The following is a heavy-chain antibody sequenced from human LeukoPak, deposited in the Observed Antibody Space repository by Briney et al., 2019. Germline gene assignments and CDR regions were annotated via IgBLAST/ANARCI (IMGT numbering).Heavy chain of an antibody. CDR1: GGSISGYY. V-gene: IGHV4-59*01. CDR2: IYYSGST. D-gene: IGHD6-19*01. CDR3: ARAVAGTGVVGYYYYYMDV. J-gene: IGHJ6*03. Sequence: SETLSLTCTVSGGSISGYYWSWIRQPPGKGLEWIGYIYYSGSTNYNPSLKSRVTISVDTSKNQFSLKLSSVTAADTAVYYCARAVAGTGVVGYYYYYMDVWGKGTTVTVSS.